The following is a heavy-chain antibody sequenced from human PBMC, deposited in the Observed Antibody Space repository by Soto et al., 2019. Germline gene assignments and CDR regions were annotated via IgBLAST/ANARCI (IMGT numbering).Heavy chain of an antibody. V-gene: IGHV1-18*01. CDR3: ARASGGGVGTTSY. J-gene: IGHJ4*02. Sequence: QVQLVQSGPEVKKPGASAKVSCKTSGYIFSNFGISWMRRVPGQGLEWMGWISGYNGNTNYAQKFQDGVTLTTDTSTNTAYMELRSLRSDDTAVYYCARASGGGVGTTSYWGQGTLVTVSS. CDR1: GYIFSNFG. CDR2: ISGYNGNT. D-gene: IGHD1-26*01.